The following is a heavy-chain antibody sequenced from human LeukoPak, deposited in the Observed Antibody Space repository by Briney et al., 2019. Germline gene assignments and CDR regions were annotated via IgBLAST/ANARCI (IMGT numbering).Heavy chain of an antibody. CDR2: INPDTGDT. J-gene: IGHJ6*03. CDR3: ARGPHDSSGYYFSPEYYYYMDV. CDR1: GYTFTGYH. Sequence: GAPVKVSCKASGYTFTGYHMHWVRQAPGQGLEWMGRINPDTGDTNFAQNFQGRVNMTRDTSISTAYMELSRQRSDDTAVYYCARGPHDSSGYYFSPEYYYYMDVWGKGTTVTVSS. D-gene: IGHD3-22*01. V-gene: IGHV1-2*02.